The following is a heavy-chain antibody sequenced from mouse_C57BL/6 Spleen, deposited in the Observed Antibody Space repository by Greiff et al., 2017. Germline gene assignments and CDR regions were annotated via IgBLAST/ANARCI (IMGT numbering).Heavy chain of an antibody. CDR2: IHPNSGST. V-gene: IGHV1-64*01. CDR1: GYTFTSYW. J-gene: IGHJ1*03. Sequence: QVQLQQPGAELVKPGASVKLSCKASGYTFTSYWMHWVKQRPGQGLEWIGMIHPNSGSTNYNEKFKSKDTLTVDKSSSTAYMQLSSLTSEDSAVYYCARGYFYWYFDVWGTGTTVTVSS. D-gene: IGHD2-3*01. CDR3: ARGYFYWYFDV.